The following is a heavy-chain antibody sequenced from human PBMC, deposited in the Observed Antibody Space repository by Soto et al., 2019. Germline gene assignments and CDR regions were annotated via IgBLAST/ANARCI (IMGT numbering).Heavy chain of an antibody. V-gene: IGHV4-59*01. CDR3: GIVSARDSDVFWSGYYTRVAYYFDY. CDR2: IYYSGST. Sequence: SETLSLTCTVSGGSISSYYWSWIRQPPGKGLEWIGYIYYSGSTNYNPSLKSRVTISVDTSKNQFSLKLSSVTAADTAGYYCGIVSARDSDVFWSGYYTRVAYYFDYWGQGTLFTVPS. D-gene: IGHD3-3*01. CDR1: GGSISSYY. J-gene: IGHJ4*02.